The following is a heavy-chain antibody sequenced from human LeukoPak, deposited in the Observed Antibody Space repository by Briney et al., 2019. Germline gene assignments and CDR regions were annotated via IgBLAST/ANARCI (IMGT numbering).Heavy chain of an antibody. CDR1: GGSISSSSYY. V-gene: IGHV4-61*05. D-gene: IGHD6-6*01. Sequence: PSETLSLTCTVSGGSISSSSYYWGWIRQPPGKGLEWIGYIYYSGSTNYNPSLKSRVTISVDTSKNQFSLKLSSVTAADTAVYYCARVNPHRIAARPGYFDYWGQGTLVTVSS. CDR3: ARVNPHRIAARPGYFDY. J-gene: IGHJ4*02. CDR2: IYYSGST.